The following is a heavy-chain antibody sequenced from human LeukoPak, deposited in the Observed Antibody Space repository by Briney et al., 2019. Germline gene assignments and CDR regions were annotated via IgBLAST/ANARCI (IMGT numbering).Heavy chain of an antibody. Sequence: ASVKVSCKAYGYTFTGYYMHLVRQAPGQGLEWMGWSNPNSDGTNYAQKFQGRVTMTRDTSISTAYMELSRLRSDDTAVYYCARSDCSSTSCYTEAFDIWGQGTMVTVSS. V-gene: IGHV1-2*02. CDR3: ARSDCSSTSCYTEAFDI. J-gene: IGHJ3*02. CDR2: SNPNSDGT. CDR1: GYTFTGYY. D-gene: IGHD2-2*02.